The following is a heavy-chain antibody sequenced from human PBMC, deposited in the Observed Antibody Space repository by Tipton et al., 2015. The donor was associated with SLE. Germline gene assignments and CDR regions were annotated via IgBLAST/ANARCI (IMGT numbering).Heavy chain of an antibody. CDR3: VKAADDFWSGYSHYWYFDL. CDR2: ISGSGGST. CDR1: GFSFSSYA. D-gene: IGHD3-3*01. Sequence: GSLRLSCAASGFSFSSYAMSWVRQAPGKGLEWVSGISGSGGSTYYADAVKGRFTISRDNSKNTLYLQMNSLRAEDTAVYYCVKAADDFWSGYSHYWYFDLWGRGTLVTVSS. J-gene: IGHJ2*01. V-gene: IGHV3-23*01.